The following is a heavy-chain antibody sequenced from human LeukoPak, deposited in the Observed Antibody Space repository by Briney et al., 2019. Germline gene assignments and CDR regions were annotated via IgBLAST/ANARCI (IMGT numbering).Heavy chain of an antibody. CDR2: ISGNGGST. V-gene: IGHV3-23*01. D-gene: IGHD4-11*01. CDR3: AKVGSTVTTYYYYYMDV. Sequence: GGSLRLSCAASGFTFSSYAMSWVRQAPGKGLEWVSAISGNGGSTYYADSVKGRFTIPRDNSKNTLYLQMNTLRAEDTAVYYCAKVGSTVTTYYYYYMDVWGQGTTVTVSS. CDR1: GFTFSSYA. J-gene: IGHJ6*03.